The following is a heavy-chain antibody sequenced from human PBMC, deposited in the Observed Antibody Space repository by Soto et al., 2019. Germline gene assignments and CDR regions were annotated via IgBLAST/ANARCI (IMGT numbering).Heavy chain of an antibody. Sequence: EVQLVESGGGLVKPGGSLRLSCAASGFTFSSYSMNWVRQAPGKGLEWVSSISSSSSYIYYADSVKGRFTISRDNAKNSLYLQMNSLRAEDTAVYYCARSYYDFWSGYDYYYYYMDVWGKGTPVTVSS. V-gene: IGHV3-21*01. J-gene: IGHJ6*03. D-gene: IGHD3-3*01. CDR1: GFTFSSYS. CDR2: ISSSSSYI. CDR3: ARSYYDFWSGYDYYYYYMDV.